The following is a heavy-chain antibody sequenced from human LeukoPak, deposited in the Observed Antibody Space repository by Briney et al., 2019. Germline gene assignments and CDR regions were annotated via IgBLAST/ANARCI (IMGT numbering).Heavy chain of an antibody. V-gene: IGHV4-4*07. Sequence: SETLSLTCDVSGASISGYWWSWIRQPAGKGLEWIGRMYTDGDTNYNPARKSRVTVSVDTSKNLFSLKLISVTAADTAVYYCARASAGCGGTCPFDSWGQGTLVTVSS. CDR3: ARASAGCGGTCPFDS. CDR2: MYTDGDT. J-gene: IGHJ4*02. D-gene: IGHD2-15*01. CDR1: GASISGYW.